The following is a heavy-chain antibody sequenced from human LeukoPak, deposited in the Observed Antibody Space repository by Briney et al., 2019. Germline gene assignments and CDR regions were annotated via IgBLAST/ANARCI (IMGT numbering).Heavy chain of an antibody. V-gene: IGHV3-23*01. CDR1: GITLSNYG. CDR2: ISDSGGST. D-gene: IGHD3/OR15-3a*01. CDR3: AKRGVVIRVVLVGFHKEAYYFES. J-gene: IGHJ4*02. Sequence: GGSLRLSCAVSGITLSNYGMSWFRQAPGKGLQWVAGISDSGGSTKYADSVKGRFTISRDNPKNTLFLQMNSLRAEDTAVYFCAKRGVVIRVVLVGFHKEAYYFESWGQGALVTVSS.